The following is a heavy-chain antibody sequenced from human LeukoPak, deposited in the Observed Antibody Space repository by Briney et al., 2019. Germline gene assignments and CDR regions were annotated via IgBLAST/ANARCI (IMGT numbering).Heavy chain of an antibody. D-gene: IGHD1-26*01. CDR1: GFTFTSDA. CDR3: ASSGSYRFDY. J-gene: IGHJ4*02. Sequence: GGSLRLSCVASGFTFTSDAMNWVRQAPGKGLEWVSHITASGTAMFYADSVKGRFTISRDNAKNSLYLQMNSLRDEDTAVYYCASSGSYRFDYWGQGTLVTVSS. V-gene: IGHV3-48*02. CDR2: ITASGTAM.